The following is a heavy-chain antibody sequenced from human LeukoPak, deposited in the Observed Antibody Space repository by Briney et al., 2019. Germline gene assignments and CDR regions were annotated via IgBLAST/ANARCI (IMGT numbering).Heavy chain of an antibody. D-gene: IGHD5-24*01. CDR1: GFTFSSYW. J-gene: IGHJ4*02. V-gene: IGHV3-74*01. CDR2: INSDGSGT. Sequence: GGSLRLSCAASGFTFSSYWMHWVRQAPGKGLVWVSRINSDGSGTSYADSVKGRFTISGDNAKNTLYLQMNSLRAEDTAVYYCARDALGDGPVDYWGQGTLVPVSS. CDR3: ARDALGDGPVDY.